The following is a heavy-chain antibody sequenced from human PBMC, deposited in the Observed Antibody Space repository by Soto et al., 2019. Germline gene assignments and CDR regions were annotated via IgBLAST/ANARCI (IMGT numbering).Heavy chain of an antibody. D-gene: IGHD6-19*01. CDR2: IRRKANSYTT. CDR3: AMLGGWSGGSSGMDV. V-gene: IGHV3-72*01. Sequence: EVQLVESGGGLVQPGGSLRLSCAASGLIFSDYHIDWVRQAPGKGLEWVGRIRRKANSYTTEYAASVKGRCTISRDVSKNSLYLQMTSLKSDDTAVYYCAMLGGWSGGSSGMDVWGQGTTVTVSS. J-gene: IGHJ6*02. CDR1: GLIFSDYH.